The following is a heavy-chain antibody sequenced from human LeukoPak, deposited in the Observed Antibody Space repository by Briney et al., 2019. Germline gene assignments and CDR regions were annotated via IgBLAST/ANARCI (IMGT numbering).Heavy chain of an antibody. CDR2: IIPIFGTA. D-gene: IGHD6-19*01. V-gene: IGHV1-69*01. Sequence: SVKVSCKASGGTFSSYAISWVRQAPGQGLEWMGGIIPIFGTANYAQKFQGRVTITADESTSTAYMELSSLRSEDTAVYYCARYYSGWYYFDYWGQGTLVTVSP. CDR3: ARYYSGWYYFDY. J-gene: IGHJ4*02. CDR1: GGTFSSYA.